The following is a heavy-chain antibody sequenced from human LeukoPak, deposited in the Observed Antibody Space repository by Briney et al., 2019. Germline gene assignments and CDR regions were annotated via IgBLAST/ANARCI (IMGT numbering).Heavy chain of an antibody. V-gene: IGHV3-66*01. CDR2: IYSGGST. J-gene: IGHJ6*02. Sequence: GGSLRLFCVASRFNVSNNYMSWVRHAPGKGLEWVSVIYSGGSTNYADSVKGRFNIYRDNSKSTLFLQMNSLRAEDTAVYDCARDMVGYTYGYVRAHYGMDVWGQGTTVIVSS. CDR1: RFNVSNNY. CDR3: ARDMVGYTYGYVRAHYGMDV. D-gene: IGHD5-18*01.